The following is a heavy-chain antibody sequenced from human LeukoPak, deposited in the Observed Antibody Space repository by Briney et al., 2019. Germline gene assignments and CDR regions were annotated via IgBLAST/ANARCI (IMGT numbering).Heavy chain of an antibody. J-gene: IGHJ4*02. D-gene: IGHD3-10*01. CDR2: INSGGSTI. V-gene: IGHV3-48*03. CDR1: GITFSSYE. Sequence: GGSLRLSCAASGITFSSYEMNWVRQAPGKGLEWVSYINSGGSTINYANSVKGRFTISRDNAKNSLYLQMNSLRAEDTAVYYCAKFHGSGSYPKSNFDYWGQGTLVTVSS. CDR3: AKFHGSGSYPKSNFDY.